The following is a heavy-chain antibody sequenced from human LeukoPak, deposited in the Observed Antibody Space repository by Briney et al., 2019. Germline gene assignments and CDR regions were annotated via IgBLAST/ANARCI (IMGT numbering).Heavy chain of an antibody. CDR2: ISDSDGDT. D-gene: IGHD3-22*01. V-gene: IGHV3-23*01. Sequence: GGSLRLSCAASGFTFSTYPISWVRQAPGKGLEWVSGISDSDGDTWYAESVKGRFTISRDNSKNTLNLQMNSLSAEDTATYYCAKEIYGSSGYPLDYWGQGTLVTVSS. J-gene: IGHJ4*02. CDR3: AKEIYGSSGYPLDY. CDR1: GFTFSTYP.